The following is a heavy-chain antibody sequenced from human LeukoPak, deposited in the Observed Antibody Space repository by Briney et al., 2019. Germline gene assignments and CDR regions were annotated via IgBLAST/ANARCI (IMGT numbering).Heavy chain of an antibody. CDR3: ARLDIVATIKYFDY. CDR1: GFTFSSYA. D-gene: IGHD5-12*01. J-gene: IGHJ4*02. Sequence: GGSLRHSCAASGFTFSSYAMSWVRQAPGKGLEWVSAISGSGGSTYYADSAKGRLTISRDNSKNTLYLQMNSLRAEDTAVYYCARLDIVATIKYFDYWGQGTLVTVSS. V-gene: IGHV3-23*01. CDR2: ISGSGGST.